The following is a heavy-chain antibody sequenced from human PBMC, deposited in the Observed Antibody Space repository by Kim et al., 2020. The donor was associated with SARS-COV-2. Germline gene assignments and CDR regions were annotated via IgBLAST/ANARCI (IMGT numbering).Heavy chain of an antibody. D-gene: IGHD5-18*01. CDR3: ARARAVDTAMVTFDY. Sequence: GGSLRLSCAASGFTFSSYAMHWVRHAPGKGLEWVAVISYDGSNKYYADSVKGRFTISRDNSKNTLYLQMNSLRAEDTAVYYCARARAVDTAMVTFDYWGQGTLVTVSS. J-gene: IGHJ4*02. V-gene: IGHV3-30*04. CDR1: GFTFSSYA. CDR2: ISYDGSNK.